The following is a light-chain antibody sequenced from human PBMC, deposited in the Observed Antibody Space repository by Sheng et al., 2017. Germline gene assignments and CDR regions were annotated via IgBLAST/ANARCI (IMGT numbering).Light chain of an antibody. CDR3: QSLDISYNYV. J-gene: IGLJ1*01. Sequence: SYELTQPPSGVSVPTDRRPGSPALEKQSQNNMFPGISISQARPLVLVIFKDTERASGIPERFAGSASGTTVSLTISEVQAEDEAEYFCQSLDISYNYVFGSGTKVTVL. V-gene: IGLV3-25*03. CDR1: QSQNN. CDR2: KDT.